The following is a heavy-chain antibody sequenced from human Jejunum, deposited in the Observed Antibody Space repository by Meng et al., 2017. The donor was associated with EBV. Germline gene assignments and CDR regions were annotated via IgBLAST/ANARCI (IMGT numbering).Heavy chain of an antibody. J-gene: IGHJ4*02. Sequence: QWQLGESGGGVVQPGRSLRLSCEASGFTFSGFAMHWVRQAPGKGLEWVALTSYDETDKYYADSVKGRFIISRDNSNNTLSLQMNSLRAEDSAVYYCARGGGSRSWSFDYWGQGTLVTVSS. D-gene: IGHD6-13*01. CDR2: TSYDETDK. V-gene: IGHV3-30-3*01. CDR1: GFTFSGFA. CDR3: ARGGGSRSWSFDY.